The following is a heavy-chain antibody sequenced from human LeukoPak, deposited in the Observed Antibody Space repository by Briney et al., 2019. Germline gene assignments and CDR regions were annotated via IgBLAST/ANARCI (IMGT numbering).Heavy chain of an antibody. V-gene: IGHV3-23*01. CDR2: MSGSGDGT. CDR3: AKMMGQRLYDYCMDV. Sequence: GGSLRLSCAASGFSFSNFAMSWVRQAPGKGLEWVSAMSGSGDGTYYADSVKGRFTISRDNSKNTLYLQMNSLRAEDTAVYYCAKMMGQRLYDYCMDVWGKGTTVTVSS. D-gene: IGHD3-16*01. J-gene: IGHJ6*03. CDR1: GFSFSNFA.